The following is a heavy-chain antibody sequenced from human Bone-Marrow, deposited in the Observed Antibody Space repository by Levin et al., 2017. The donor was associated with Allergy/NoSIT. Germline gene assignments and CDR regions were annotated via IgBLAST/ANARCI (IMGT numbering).Heavy chain of an antibody. CDR3: AKPLYGDYLQGDY. Sequence: GGSLRLSCAASGISLNNYGMTWVRQAPGKGLEWVSAISGSGSGDTTFYADSVKGRFTISRDNSENTLYLQMNSLRADDTAVYYCAKPLYGDYLQGDYWGQGTLVIVSS. D-gene: IGHD4-17*01. CDR2: ISGSGSGDTT. V-gene: IGHV3-23*01. J-gene: IGHJ4*02. CDR1: GISLNNYG.